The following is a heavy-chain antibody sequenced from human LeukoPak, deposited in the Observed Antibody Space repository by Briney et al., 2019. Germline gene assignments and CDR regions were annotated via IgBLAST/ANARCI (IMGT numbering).Heavy chain of an antibody. Sequence: GGSLRLSCAASGFTFSSYVMHWVRQAPGKGLEWVAVISYDGSNKYYADSVKGRFTISRDNSKNTLYLQMNSLRAEDTAVYYCARDPEEVAVAGKEMDYWGQGTLVTVSS. CDR2: ISYDGSNK. V-gene: IGHV3-30-3*01. D-gene: IGHD6-19*01. CDR3: ARDPEEVAVAGKEMDY. CDR1: GFTFSSYV. J-gene: IGHJ4*02.